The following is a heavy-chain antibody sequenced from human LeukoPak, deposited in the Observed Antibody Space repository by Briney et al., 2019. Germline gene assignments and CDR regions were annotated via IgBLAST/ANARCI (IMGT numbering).Heavy chain of an antibody. CDR2: ISYDGSNK. D-gene: IGHD1-26*01. V-gene: IGHV3-30*04. CDR3: ARDSGNNLFDP. Sequence: GRSLRLSCAASGFTFSSYAMHWVRQAPGKGLEWVAVISYDGSNKYYADSVKGRFTISRDNSKNTLYLQMNGLRAEDTAVYYCARDSGNNLFDPWGQGTLVTVSS. J-gene: IGHJ5*02. CDR1: GFTFSSYA.